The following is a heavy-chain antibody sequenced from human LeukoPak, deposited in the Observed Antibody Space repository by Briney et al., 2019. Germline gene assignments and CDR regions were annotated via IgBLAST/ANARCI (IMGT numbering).Heavy chain of an antibody. CDR2: INTETGNP. V-gene: IGHV7-4-1*02. CDR3: TRGDVRLFAFDV. Sequence: ASVKVSCKASGYTFNKYSISWVRQAPGQGLEWMGWINTETGNPTYAQGFTGRFVISFDTSVSTAYLQISNLKAEDNALYFCTRGDVRLFAFDVWGQGTLVTVSS. J-gene: IGHJ3*01. CDR1: GYTFNKYS. D-gene: IGHD3-16*01.